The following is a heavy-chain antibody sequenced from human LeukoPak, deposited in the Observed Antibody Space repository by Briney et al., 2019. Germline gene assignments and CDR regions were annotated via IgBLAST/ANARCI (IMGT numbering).Heavy chain of an antibody. V-gene: IGHV4-59*01. Sequence: SETLSLTCTVSGGSISSYYWSWIRQPPGKGLEWIGYIYYSGSTNYNPSLKSRVTISVDTSKNQFSLKLSSVTAADTAVYYCATNADTYYYDSSGYYYPGGYGMDVWGQGTTVTVSS. CDR2: IYYSGST. D-gene: IGHD3-22*01. J-gene: IGHJ6*02. CDR1: GGSISSYY. CDR3: ATNADTYYYDSSGYYYPGGYGMDV.